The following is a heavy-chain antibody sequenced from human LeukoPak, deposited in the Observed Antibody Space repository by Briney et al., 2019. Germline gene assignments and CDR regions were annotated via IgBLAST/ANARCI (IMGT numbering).Heavy chain of an antibody. Sequence: GGSLRLSFAASGFTFSSYWMHWVRQAPGKGLVWVSRINTDGSSTSYADSVKGRSTISRDNAKNTLYLQMNSLRAEDTAVYYCARDMVGSTPRSFDYWGQGTLVTVSS. CDR1: GFTFSSYW. CDR3: ARDMVGSTPRSFDY. D-gene: IGHD1-26*01. J-gene: IGHJ4*02. CDR2: INTDGSST. V-gene: IGHV3-74*01.